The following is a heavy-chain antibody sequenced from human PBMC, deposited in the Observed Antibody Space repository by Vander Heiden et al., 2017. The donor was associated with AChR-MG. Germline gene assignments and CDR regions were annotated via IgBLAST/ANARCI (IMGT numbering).Heavy chain of an antibody. CDR2: IIPIFGTA. J-gene: IGHJ6*02. V-gene: IGHV1-69*01. CDR1: GGTFSSYA. Sequence: QVQLVQSGAEVKKPGSSVKVSCKASGGTFSSYAISWVRQAPGQGLEWMGGIIPIFGTANYAQKFQGRVTITADESTSTAYMELSSLRSEDTAVYYCARGRRGYCSSTSCYTDYYYGMDVWGQGTTVTVSS. CDR3: ARGRRGYCSSTSCYTDYYYGMDV. D-gene: IGHD2-2*02.